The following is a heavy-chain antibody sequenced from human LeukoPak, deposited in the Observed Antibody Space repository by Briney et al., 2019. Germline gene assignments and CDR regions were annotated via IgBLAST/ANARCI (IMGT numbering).Heavy chain of an antibody. CDR2: IYHSGST. J-gene: IGHJ4*02. V-gene: IGHV4-4*02. D-gene: IGHD6-25*01. Sequence: SGTLSLTCAVSGGSISSSYWWSWVRQPPGKGLEWIGEIYHSGSTHYNPSLKSRVTISVDNSKNQFSLKLTSVTAADTAVYYCARRDSSGVVPRWDYWGQGTLVTVSS. CDR1: GGSISSSYW. CDR3: ARRDSSGVVPRWDY.